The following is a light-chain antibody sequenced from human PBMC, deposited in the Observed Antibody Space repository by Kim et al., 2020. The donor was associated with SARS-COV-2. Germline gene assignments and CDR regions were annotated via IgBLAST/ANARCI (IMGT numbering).Light chain of an antibody. V-gene: IGLV10-54*01. CDR3: SAWDRSLGAWL. CDR2: RNN. Sequence: RETATLTCTGNSNNVGDEGAGWLQQHQGHPPKLLFYRNNNRPSGISERLSASRSGNTASLTITGLQPEDEADYYCSAWDRSLGAWLFGGGTQLTVL. J-gene: IGLJ2*01. CDR1: SNNVGDEG.